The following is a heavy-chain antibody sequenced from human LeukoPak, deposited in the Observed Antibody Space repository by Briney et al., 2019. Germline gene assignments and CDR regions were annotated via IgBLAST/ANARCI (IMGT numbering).Heavy chain of an antibody. J-gene: IGHJ4*02. CDR2: IYYSGST. CDR1: GGSISSYY. D-gene: IGHD6-13*01. CDR3: ARSSWYGVYFDY. V-gene: IGHV4-59*08. Sequence: PSETLSLTCTVSGGSISSYYWSWIRQPPGKGLEWIGYIYYSGSTNYNPSLKSRVTISVDTSKNQFSLKLSSVTAGDTAVYYCARSSWYGVYFDYWGQGTLVTVSS.